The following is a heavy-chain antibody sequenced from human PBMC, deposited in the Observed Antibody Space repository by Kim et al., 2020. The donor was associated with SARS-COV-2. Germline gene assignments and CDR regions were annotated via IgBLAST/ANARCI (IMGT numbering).Heavy chain of an antibody. V-gene: IGHV4-34*01. CDR3: ARGRGGGGSY. D-gene: IGHD2-15*01. Sequence: RTSCSPALKSRVSISVDPSKNQFSLKLNSVTAADTAIYYCARGRGGGGSYWGQGTLVTVSS. CDR2: RT. J-gene: IGHJ4*02.